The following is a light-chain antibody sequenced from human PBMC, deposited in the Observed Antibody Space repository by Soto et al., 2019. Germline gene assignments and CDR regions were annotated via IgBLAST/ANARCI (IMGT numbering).Light chain of an antibody. CDR2: EGS. V-gene: IGLV2-23*01. J-gene: IGLJ2*01. Sequence: QSALTQPASVSGSPGQSITISCSGISSDVGSYNLVSWYQQHPGKAPKVMIYEGSKRPSGVSNRFSGSRPGDTAFLTISGXXXEDEAXXXXSSYAGSSTQVVFGGGTKLTVL. CDR1: SSDVGSYNL. CDR3: SSYAGSSTQVV.